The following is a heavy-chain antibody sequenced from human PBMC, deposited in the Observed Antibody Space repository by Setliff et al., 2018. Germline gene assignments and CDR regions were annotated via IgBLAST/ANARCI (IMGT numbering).Heavy chain of an antibody. CDR3: ARNWVTAQHYYYGMDV. CDR2: IWNDGSTK. CDR1: GFTFGPYT. J-gene: IGHJ6*02. V-gene: IGHV3-33*08. Sequence: SLRLSCAASGFTFGPYTMHWVRQAPGKGLEWVALIWNDGSTKFYGDSVKGRFTISRDNSENTLYLQMNSLRAEDTAVYYCARNWVTAQHYYYGMDVWGQGTTVTVSS. D-gene: IGHD2-21*02.